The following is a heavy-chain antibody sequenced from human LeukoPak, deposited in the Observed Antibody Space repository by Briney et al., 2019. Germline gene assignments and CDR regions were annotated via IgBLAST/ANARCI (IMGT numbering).Heavy chain of an antibody. CDR1: GGSISSYY. CDR2: IYYSGST. D-gene: IGHD2-2*01. CDR3: ARRLYCSSTSCQGNWFDP. V-gene: IGHV4-59*08. Sequence: SETLSLTCTVPGGSISSYYWSWIRQPPGKGLEWIGYIYYSGSTNYNPSLKSRVTISVDTSKNQFSLKLSSVTAADTAVYYCARRLYCSSTSCQGNWFDPWGQGTLVTVSS. J-gene: IGHJ5*02.